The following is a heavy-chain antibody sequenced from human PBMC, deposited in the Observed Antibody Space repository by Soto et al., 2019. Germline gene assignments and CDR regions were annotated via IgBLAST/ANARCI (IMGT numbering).Heavy chain of an antibody. CDR1: GFAIDTYD. CDR3: AGVHVLMFASYDAFNV. J-gene: IGHJ3*01. V-gene: IGHV3-48*03. CDR2: IATGGDRI. D-gene: IGHD2-21*01. Sequence: EEQLVESGGDLVQPGGSLRLSCTSSGFAIDTYDMNWVRLAPGKDLEWISHIATGGDRIYYADSVKGRFTISRDNARNSLYLQMNSLRDDDTALYYCAGVHVLMFASYDAFNVWGQGTLLTVSS.